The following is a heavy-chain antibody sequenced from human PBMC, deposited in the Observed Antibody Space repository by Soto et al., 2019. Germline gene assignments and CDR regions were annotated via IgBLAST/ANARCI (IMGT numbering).Heavy chain of an antibody. CDR1: GFSFHEYT. CDR2: IYGAASGI. Sequence: EVHLLESGGDLVRPGGSLRLSCAASGFSFHEYTMNWVRQAPGKGLEWVSGIYGAASGIYYADSVKGRFTISRDNSRNTVYLQMNNLRAEDTAVYYCAKDRHRDGVWDIDWWGQGARVTVSS. V-gene: IGHV3-23*01. J-gene: IGHJ4*02. D-gene: IGHD3-16*01. CDR3: AKDRHRDGVWDIDW.